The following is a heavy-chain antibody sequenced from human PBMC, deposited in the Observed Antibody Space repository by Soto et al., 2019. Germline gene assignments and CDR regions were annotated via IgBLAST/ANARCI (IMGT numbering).Heavy chain of an antibody. CDR2: INPDGSGE. J-gene: IGHJ1*01. Sequence: SLRLSCAASGFNFGGSWMTWVRQALGKGLEWLAKINPDGSGEYYVDSVKGRFTISRDNAKSSLFFQMHSLRDEDTAVYFCAREHYFGLDDWGQGTLVTVSS. V-gene: IGHV3-7*04. CDR1: GFNFGGSW. CDR3: AREHYFGLDD. D-gene: IGHD1-1*01.